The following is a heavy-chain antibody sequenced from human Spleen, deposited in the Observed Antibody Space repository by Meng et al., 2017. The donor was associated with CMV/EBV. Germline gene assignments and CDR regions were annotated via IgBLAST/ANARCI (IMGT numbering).Heavy chain of an antibody. CDR3: AKNAMVRGYGMDV. Sequence: GESLKISCAASGFTFRNYAMNWVRQAPGKGLEWVSSLSGRGGSTYYADSVKGRFTISRDNSKNTLYLQMNSLRAEDTAVYYCAKNAMVRGYGMDVWGQGTTVTVSS. V-gene: IGHV3-23*01. D-gene: IGHD3-10*01. CDR2: LSGRGGST. CDR1: GFTFRNYA. J-gene: IGHJ6*02.